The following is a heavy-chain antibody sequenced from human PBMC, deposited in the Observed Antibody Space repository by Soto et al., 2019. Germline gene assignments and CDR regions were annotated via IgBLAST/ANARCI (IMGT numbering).Heavy chain of an antibody. V-gene: IGHV1-69*13. D-gene: IGHD6-13*01. Sequence: SSVKVSCKASGGSFSSYAISWVRQAPGQGLEWMGGIIPIVGTGNYAQNFQGRVTITADESTSTAYMELSSLRSEDTAMYYCARDLRAAGRPGMDVWGQGTTVTVSS. CDR3: ARDLRAAGRPGMDV. CDR1: GGSFSSYA. CDR2: IIPIVGTG. J-gene: IGHJ6*02.